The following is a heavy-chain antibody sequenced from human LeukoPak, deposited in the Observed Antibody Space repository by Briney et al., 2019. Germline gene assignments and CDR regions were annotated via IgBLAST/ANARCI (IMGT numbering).Heavy chain of an antibody. CDR1: GFTFSSYS. CDR2: ISSSSSYI. Sequence: GGSLRLSCAASGFTFSSYSMNWVRQAPGKGLEWVSSISSSSSYIYYTDSLKGRFTISRDNAKNSLYLQMNSLRAEDTAVYYCASASLSGRLLPRDYWGQGTLVTVSS. J-gene: IGHJ4*02. CDR3: ASASLSGRLLPRDY. D-gene: IGHD1-26*01. V-gene: IGHV3-21*01.